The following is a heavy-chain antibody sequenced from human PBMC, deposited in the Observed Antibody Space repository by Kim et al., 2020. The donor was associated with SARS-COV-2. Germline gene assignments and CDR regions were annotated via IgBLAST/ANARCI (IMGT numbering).Heavy chain of an antibody. CDR1: GGSFSGYY. CDR3: ARGRRVATIYDY. CDR2: INHSGST. D-gene: IGHD5-12*01. J-gene: IGHJ4*02. V-gene: IGHV4-34*01. Sequence: SETLSLTCAVYGGSFSGYYWSWIRQPPGKGLEWIGEINHSGSTNYNPSLKSRVTISVDTSKNQFSLKLSSVTAADTAVYYCARGRRVATIYDYLGQGTLV.